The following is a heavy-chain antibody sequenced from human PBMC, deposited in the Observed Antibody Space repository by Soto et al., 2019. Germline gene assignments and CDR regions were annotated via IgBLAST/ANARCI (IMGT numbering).Heavy chain of an antibody. J-gene: IGHJ6*02. CDR2: IKSKTDGGTT. D-gene: IGHD1-7*01. CDR3: TTVGQAGTTVSYYYGMDV. CDR1: GFTFSNAW. V-gene: IGHV3-15*07. Sequence: PGGSLRLSCAASGFTFSNAWMNWVRQAPGKGLEWVGRIKSKTDGGTTDYAAPVKGRFTISRDDSKNTLYLQMNSLKTEDTAVYYCTTVGQAGTTVSYYYGMDVWGQGTTVTVSS.